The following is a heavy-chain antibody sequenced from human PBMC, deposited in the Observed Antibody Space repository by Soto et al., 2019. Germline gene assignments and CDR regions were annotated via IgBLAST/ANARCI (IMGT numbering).Heavy chain of an antibody. Sequence: GGSLRLSCAASGFTFSSYGMHWVRQAPGKGLEWVAVISYDGSNKYYADSVKGRFTISRDNSKNTLYLQMNSLRAEDTAVYYCAKSERFGESDAFDIWGQGTMVTVSS. J-gene: IGHJ3*02. CDR1: GFTFSSYG. D-gene: IGHD3-10*01. CDR3: AKSERFGESDAFDI. V-gene: IGHV3-30*18. CDR2: ISYDGSNK.